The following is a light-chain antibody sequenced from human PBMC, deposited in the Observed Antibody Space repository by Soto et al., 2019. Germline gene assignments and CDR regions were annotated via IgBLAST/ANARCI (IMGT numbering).Light chain of an antibody. CDR1: SSDVGGYNY. V-gene: IGLV2-11*01. J-gene: IGLJ1*01. CDR3: CSYAGSYNYV. CDR2: DVS. Sequence: QSALTQPRSVSGSPGQSVTISCTGTSSDVGGYNYVSWYQQHPGKAPKLMIYDVSKRPSGVPDRFSGSKSGNTASLTISGLQAEDEAEYYCCSYAGSYNYVFGTGTKV.